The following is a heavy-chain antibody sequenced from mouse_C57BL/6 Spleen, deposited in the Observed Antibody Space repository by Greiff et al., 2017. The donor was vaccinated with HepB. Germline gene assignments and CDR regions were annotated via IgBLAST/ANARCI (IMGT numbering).Heavy chain of an antibody. V-gene: IGHV1-81*01. CDR1: GYTFTSYG. CDR3: ARISNYLYAMDY. Sequence: VQLQESGAELARPGASVKLSCKASGYTFTSYGISWVKQRTGQGLEWIGEIYPRSGNTYYNEKFKGKATLTADKSSSTAYMELRSLTSEDSAVYFCARISNYLYAMDYWGQGTSVTVSS. J-gene: IGHJ4*01. D-gene: IGHD2-5*01. CDR2: IYPRSGNT.